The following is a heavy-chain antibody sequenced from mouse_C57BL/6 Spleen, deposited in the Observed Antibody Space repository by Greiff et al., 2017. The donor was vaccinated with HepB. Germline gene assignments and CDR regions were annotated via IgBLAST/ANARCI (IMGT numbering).Heavy chain of an antibody. J-gene: IGHJ2*01. V-gene: IGHV1-42*01. CDR1: GYSFTGYY. Sequence: SGPELVKPGASVKISCKASGYSFTGYYMNWVKQSPEKSLEWIGEINPSTGGTTYNQKFKAKATLTVDKSSSTAYMQLKSLTSEDSAVYYCARRYFDYWGQGTTLTVSS. CDR2: INPSTGGT. CDR3: ARRYFDY.